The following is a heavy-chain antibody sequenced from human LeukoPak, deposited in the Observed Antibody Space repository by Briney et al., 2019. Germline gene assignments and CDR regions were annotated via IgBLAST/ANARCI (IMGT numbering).Heavy chain of an antibody. CDR1: GGTFSSYT. D-gene: IGHD1-26*01. Sequence: ASVKVSCKASGGTFSSYTISWVRQAPGQGLEWMGRIIPILGIANYAQKLQGRVTITADKSTSTAYMELSSLRSEDTAVYYCAKAHPRDSGSYIDFEYWGQGTLVTVSS. J-gene: IGHJ4*02. V-gene: IGHV1-69*02. CDR2: IIPILGIA. CDR3: AKAHPRDSGSYIDFEY.